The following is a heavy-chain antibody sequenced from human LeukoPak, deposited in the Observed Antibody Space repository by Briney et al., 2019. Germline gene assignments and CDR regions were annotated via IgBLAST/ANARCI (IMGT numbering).Heavy chain of an antibody. V-gene: IGHV1-46*01. J-gene: IGHJ4*02. CDR3: ARHYYDGGGY. D-gene: IGHD3-22*01. Sequence: GASVKVSCKASGYSFTSYYIHWVRQAPGHGLEWMGVINPSGGSPPYAQKFQGRVTMTRETSTSTVYMELSSLRSEDTAVYYCARHYYDGGGYWGQGALVTVSS. CDR2: INPSGGSP. CDR1: GYSFTSYY.